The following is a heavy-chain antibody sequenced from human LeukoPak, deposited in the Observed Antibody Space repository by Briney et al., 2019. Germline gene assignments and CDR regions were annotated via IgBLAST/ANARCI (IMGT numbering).Heavy chain of an antibody. J-gene: IGHJ4*02. V-gene: IGHV3-23*01. CDR3: ARGGGYFDWFPYFDY. D-gene: IGHD3-9*01. CDR2: ISGSGGST. CDR1: GFTFSSYG. Sequence: GGSLRLSCAASGFTFSSYGMSWVRQAPGKGLEWVSAISGSGGSTYYADSVKGRLTISRDNSKNTLYLQMNSLRAEDTAVYYCARGGGYFDWFPYFDYWGQGTLVTVSS.